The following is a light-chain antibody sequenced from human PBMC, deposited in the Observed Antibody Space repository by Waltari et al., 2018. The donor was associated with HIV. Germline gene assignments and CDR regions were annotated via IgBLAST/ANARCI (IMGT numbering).Light chain of an antibody. CDR2: AGT. J-gene: IGLJ1*01. CDR1: ALAKQH. V-gene: IGLV3-25*03. CDR3: ESADSTGSYYL. Sequence: SYELTQPPSVSVSPDQTATITCPGDALAKQHSYWYQQKAGQAPVLVIFAGTERPSGIPERFSGTRSETTVTLTITGVQAEDEADYYCESADSTGSYYLFGRGTRLTVL.